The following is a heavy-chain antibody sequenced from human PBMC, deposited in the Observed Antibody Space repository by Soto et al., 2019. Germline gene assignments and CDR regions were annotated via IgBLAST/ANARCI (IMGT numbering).Heavy chain of an antibody. CDR1: GGSLGSSNYY. J-gene: IGHJ4*02. D-gene: IGHD4-17*01. CDR2: IYYSGST. V-gene: IGHV4-39*01. Sequence: QLQLQESGPGLVKPSETLSLTCTVSGGSLGSSNYYWGWIRQPPGKGLEWIGSIYYSGSTYYNSSLKSRVTISVDTSRNQFSLKLTSVTAADTAVYYCATITHYGDPKAGFWGQGTLVTVSS. CDR3: ATITHYGDPKAGF.